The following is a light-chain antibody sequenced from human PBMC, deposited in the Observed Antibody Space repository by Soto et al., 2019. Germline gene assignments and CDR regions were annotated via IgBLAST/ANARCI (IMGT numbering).Light chain of an antibody. V-gene: IGKV3-20*01. CDR2: AAA. Sequence: EIVLTQSRGTLSLSPGERATLSCWASQSISSSFLAWYHQKPGQAPRLLIYAAASRATGIPDRFSGGGSGTDFTLTISRLEPEDFAVYYCQQYGYSSWTFGQGTKVDI. J-gene: IGKJ1*01. CDR1: QSISSSF. CDR3: QQYGYSSWT.